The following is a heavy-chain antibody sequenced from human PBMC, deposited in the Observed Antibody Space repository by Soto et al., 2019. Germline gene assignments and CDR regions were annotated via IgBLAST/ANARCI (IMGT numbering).Heavy chain of an antibody. Sequence: PGGSLRLSCAASGFTFSSYAMSWVRQAPGKGLEWVSAISGSGGSTYYADSVKGRFTISRDNSKNTLYLQMNSLRAEDTAVYYCAKAASYYDFWSGYYSFEWPHYYYGMDVWGQGTTVTVSS. J-gene: IGHJ6*02. V-gene: IGHV3-23*01. D-gene: IGHD3-3*01. CDR2: ISGSGGST. CDR1: GFTFSSYA. CDR3: AKAASYYDFWSGYYSFEWPHYYYGMDV.